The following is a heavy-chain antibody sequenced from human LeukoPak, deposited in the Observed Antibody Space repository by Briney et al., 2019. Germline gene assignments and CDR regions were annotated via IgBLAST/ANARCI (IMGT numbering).Heavy chain of an antibody. J-gene: IGHJ4*02. Sequence: GGSLGLSCAASGFTVSSNYMSWVRQAPGKGLEWVSVIYSGGSTYYADSVKGRFTISRDNSKNTLYLQMNSLRAEDTAVYYCARSNSFAMGYWGQGTLVTVSS. CDR1: GFTVSSNY. D-gene: IGHD2/OR15-2a*01. CDR2: IYSGGST. CDR3: ARSNSFAMGY. V-gene: IGHV3-53*01.